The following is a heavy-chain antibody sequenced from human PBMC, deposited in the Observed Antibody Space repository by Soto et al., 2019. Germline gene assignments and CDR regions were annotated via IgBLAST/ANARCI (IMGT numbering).Heavy chain of an antibody. J-gene: IGHJ6*02. CDR2: ISAYNGNT. CDR3: ARDLLGYCSSTSCPEGWAYYYCGMDV. CDR1: GYTFTSYG. D-gene: IGHD2-2*01. Sequence: ASVKVSCKASGYTFTSYGISWVRQAPGQGLEWMGWISAYNGNTNYAQKLQGRVTMTTDTSTSTAYMELRSLRSDDTAVYYCARDLLGYCSSTSCPEGWAYYYCGMDVWGQGTTVTVSS. V-gene: IGHV1-18*01.